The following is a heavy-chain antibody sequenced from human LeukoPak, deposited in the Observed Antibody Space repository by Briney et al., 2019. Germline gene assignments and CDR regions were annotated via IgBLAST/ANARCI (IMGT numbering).Heavy chain of an antibody. CDR3: AKGAVAGHRGGMDV. J-gene: IGHJ6*02. CDR2: ISWSSGSI. V-gene: IGHV3-9*01. D-gene: IGHD6-19*01. Sequence: GGSLRLSCAASGFTFDDYAMHWVRQVPGKGLEWVSGISWSSGSIDYADSVKGRFTISRDNAKNSLSLQMNSLRAEDTALYHCAKGAVAGHRGGMDVWGQGTTVTVSS. CDR1: GFTFDDYA.